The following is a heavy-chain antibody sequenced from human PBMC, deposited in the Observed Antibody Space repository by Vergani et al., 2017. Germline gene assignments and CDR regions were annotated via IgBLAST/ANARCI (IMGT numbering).Heavy chain of an antibody. CDR1: GGSFSGYY. CDR3: ARETRFWSGYDY. J-gene: IGHJ4*02. V-gene: IGHV4-34*11. Sequence: QVQLQQWGAGLLKPSETLSLTCAVYGGSFSGYYWSWIRQPPGKGLEWIGSIFYSGSTNYNPSLKSRVTISVDTSKNQFSLKLSSVTAADTAVYYCARETRFWSGYDYWGQGTLVTVSS. CDR2: IFYSGST. D-gene: IGHD3-3*01.